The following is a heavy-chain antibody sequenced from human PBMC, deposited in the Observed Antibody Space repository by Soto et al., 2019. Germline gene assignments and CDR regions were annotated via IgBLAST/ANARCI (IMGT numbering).Heavy chain of an antibody. J-gene: IGHJ2*01. V-gene: IGHV3-13*01. Sequence: EVQLVESGGGLVQPGGSLRLSCAASGFTFSSYDMHWVRQATGKGLEWVSAIGTAGDTYYPGSVKGRFTISRENAKNSLYLQMNSLRAGDTAVYYCARSKVSAVTTYWYFDLWGRGTLVTVSS. CDR3: ARSKVSAVTTYWYFDL. CDR1: GFTFSSYD. CDR2: IGTAGDT. D-gene: IGHD4-17*01.